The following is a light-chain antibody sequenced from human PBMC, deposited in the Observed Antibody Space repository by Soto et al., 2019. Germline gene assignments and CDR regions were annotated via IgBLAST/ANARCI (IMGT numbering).Light chain of an antibody. J-gene: IGKJ1*01. V-gene: IGKV1-5*03. CDR1: QSISTW. CDR2: RAS. CDR3: LQYDNYWT. Sequence: DIQMTQSPSTLSAFVGDRVSVTCRASQSISTWLACYQQKPGQAPKLLIYRASSLQSGVPSRFSGSGSGTEFTLTISSLQTDDFATYYCLQYDNYWTFGQGTKVEIK.